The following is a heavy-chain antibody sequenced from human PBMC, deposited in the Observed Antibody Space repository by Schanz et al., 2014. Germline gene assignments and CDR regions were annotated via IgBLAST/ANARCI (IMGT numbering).Heavy chain of an antibody. CDR1: GFTFSSYL. J-gene: IGHJ5*02. V-gene: IGHV3-74*01. CDR3: ARPALWFGDNCFDP. Sequence: EVQLVESGGGLVQPGGSLRLSCAASGFTFSSYLMHWVRPAPGKGLVWVSRIKSDGSSTSYADSVKGRFTISRDNAKNTLYLQMNSLRAEDTAVYYCARPALWFGDNCFDPWGQGTLVTVSS. D-gene: IGHD3-10*01. CDR2: IKSDGSST.